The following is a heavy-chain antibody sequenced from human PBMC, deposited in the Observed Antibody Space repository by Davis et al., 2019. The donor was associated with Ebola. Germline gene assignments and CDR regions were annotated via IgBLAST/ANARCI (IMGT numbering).Heavy chain of an antibody. J-gene: IGHJ6*02. Sequence: GESLKISCAASGFTFSSYAMSWVRQAPGKGLEWVSTITAGGGSTYYADSVKGRFTISRDNSKNTLYLQMNSLRAEDTAVYYCAKDGWAMGGMDVWGQGTTVTVSS. CDR2: ITAGGGST. D-gene: IGHD1-26*01. CDR3: AKDGWAMGGMDV. V-gene: IGHV3-23*01. CDR1: GFTFSSYA.